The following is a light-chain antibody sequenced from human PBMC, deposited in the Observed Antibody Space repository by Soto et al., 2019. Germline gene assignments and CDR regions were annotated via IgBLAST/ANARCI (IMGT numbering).Light chain of an antibody. CDR1: QSISSW. Sequence: DIQMTQSPSTLSASVGDRVTITCRASQSISSWLAWYQQKPGKAPKLLIYKASSLESGVPSRFSGSGSGTEFTHTISSLQPDDFATYYCQQYNSSPPWTFGQGTKVEIK. J-gene: IGKJ1*01. CDR3: QQYNSSPPWT. CDR2: KAS. V-gene: IGKV1-5*03.